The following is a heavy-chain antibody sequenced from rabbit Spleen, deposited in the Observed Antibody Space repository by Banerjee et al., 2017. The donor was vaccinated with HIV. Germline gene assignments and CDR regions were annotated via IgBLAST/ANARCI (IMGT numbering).Heavy chain of an antibody. J-gene: IGHJ4*01. Sequence: QEHLKESGGGLVQPGGSLTLTCTASGFSFSAGYYMCWVRQAPGKGLEWIACIEGGSSDFTYFATWAKGRFTISRASSTTVTLQMTSLTAADTATYFCARDLAGAIGWNFYLWGPGTLVTVS. V-gene: IGHV1S45*01. CDR3: ARDLAGAIGWNFYL. D-gene: IGHD4-1*01. CDR2: IEGGSSDFT. CDR1: GFSFSAGYY.